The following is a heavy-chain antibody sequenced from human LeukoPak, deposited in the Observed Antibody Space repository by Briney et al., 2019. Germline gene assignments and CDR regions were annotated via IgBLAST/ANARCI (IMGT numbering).Heavy chain of an antibody. V-gene: IGHV3-20*04. J-gene: IGHJ3*02. CDR2: INWNGGST. CDR1: GFTFDDYG. D-gene: IGHD3-22*01. CDR3: ARVLGHYYDSSGRDAFDI. Sequence: PGGSLRLSCAASGFTFDDYGMSWVRQAPGKGLEWVSGINWNGGSTGYADSVKGRFTISRDNAKNSLYLQMNSLRVEDTALYYCARVLGHYYDSSGRDAFDIWGQGTMVTVSS.